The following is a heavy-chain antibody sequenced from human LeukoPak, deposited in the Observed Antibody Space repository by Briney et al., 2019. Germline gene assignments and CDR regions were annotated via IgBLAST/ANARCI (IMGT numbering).Heavy chain of an antibody. CDR2: IYYSGST. CDR1: GGSVSSGSYY. V-gene: IGHV4-61*01. D-gene: IGHD1-1*01. Sequence: SETLSLTCTVSGGSVSSGSYYWSWIRQPPGKGLEWIGYIYYSGSTNYNPSLKSRVTISVDTSKNQFSLKLSSVTAADTAVYYCARVTRQLWFEPWGQGTLVTVSS. J-gene: IGHJ5*02. CDR3: ARVTRQLWFEP.